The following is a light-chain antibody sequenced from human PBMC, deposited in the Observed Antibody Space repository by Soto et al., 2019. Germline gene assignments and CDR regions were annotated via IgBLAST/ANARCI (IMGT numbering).Light chain of an antibody. CDR3: QQRNDWSRIT. J-gene: IGKJ5*01. Sequence: EIVLTQSPATLSLSPGERATLSCRASQTIKTYLAWYQQKPGQAPRLLISDASNRATGVPARFSGSGSGTDFTLTINNLEPEDFAVYFCQQRNDWSRITFGQGTRLEIK. CDR2: DAS. V-gene: IGKV3-11*01. CDR1: QTIKTY.